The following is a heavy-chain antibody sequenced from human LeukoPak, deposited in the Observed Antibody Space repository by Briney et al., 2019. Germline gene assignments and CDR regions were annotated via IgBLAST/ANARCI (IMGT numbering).Heavy chain of an antibody. J-gene: IGHJ4*02. CDR1: GGSFSGYY. Sequence: KSAETLSLTCAVYGGSFSGYYWSWIRQPPGKGLEWIGEINHSGSTKYNPCLKSRVNISVDTSKIQFSRKLSAVTAADTAVYYCARGAYRPRKWLRFAFDYWGQGTLVTVSS. D-gene: IGHD5-12*01. V-gene: IGHV4-34*01. CDR2: INHSGST. CDR3: ARGAYRPRKWLRFAFDY.